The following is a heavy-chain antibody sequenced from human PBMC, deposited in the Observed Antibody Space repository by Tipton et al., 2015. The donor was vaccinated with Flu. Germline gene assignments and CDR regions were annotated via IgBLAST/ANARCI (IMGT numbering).Heavy chain of an antibody. Sequence: QVQLVQSGAEVKKPGASVKISCKASGHTSATYGITWVRQAPGQGLEWMGGIVPIFGIAQYAQKFQGRVTITADESTTTAYMEMDSLRSEDTAVYYCARTTYSSGELGYDYYYMDVWGKGTTVTVSS. CDR1: GHTSATYG. V-gene: IGHV1-69*01. J-gene: IGHJ6*03. CDR3: ARTTYSSGELGYDYYYMDV. CDR2: IVPIFGIA. D-gene: IGHD3-10*01.